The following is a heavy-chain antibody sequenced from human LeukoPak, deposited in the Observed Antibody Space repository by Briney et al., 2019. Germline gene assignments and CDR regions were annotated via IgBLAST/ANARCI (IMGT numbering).Heavy chain of an antibody. V-gene: IGHV4-59*08. CDR3: ARSRRGGGWYYY. CDR1: GGSISSYY. CDR2: IYYSGST. J-gene: IGHJ4*02. Sequence: SETLSLTCTVSGGSISSYYWSWIRQPPGKGLEWIGYIYYSGSTNYNPSLKSRVTISVDTSKNQFSLKLSSVTAADTAVYYCARSRRGGGWYYYWGQGTLVTVSS. D-gene: IGHD6-19*01.